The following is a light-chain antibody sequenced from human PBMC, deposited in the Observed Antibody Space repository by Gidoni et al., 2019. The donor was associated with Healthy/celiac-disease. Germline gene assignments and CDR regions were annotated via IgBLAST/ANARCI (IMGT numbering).Light chain of an antibody. J-gene: IGLJ1*01. CDR1: SSDVGSYNL. V-gene: IGLV2-23*01. CDR2: EGS. Sequence: QSALTQPASVSGSPGQSITISCTGTSSDVGSYNLVSWSQQHPGKAPKLMIYEGSKRPSGVSNRFSGSKSGNTASLTISGLQAEDEADYYCCSYAGSSTLYVFGTGTKVTVL. CDR3: CSYAGSSTLYV.